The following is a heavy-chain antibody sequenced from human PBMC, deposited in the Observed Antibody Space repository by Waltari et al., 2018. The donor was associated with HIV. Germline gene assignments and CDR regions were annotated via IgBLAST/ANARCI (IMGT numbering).Heavy chain of an antibody. CDR3: ASARETMGVDFDS. CDR1: GGAFVSHT. J-gene: IGHJ5*01. D-gene: IGHD3-10*01. V-gene: IGHV1-69*08. CDR2: AIPMFGTA. Sequence: QVQLVQSGAEVKKPGSSVKVSCKASGGAFVSHTINWVRQAPGQGLEWMGRAIPMFGTANYAQKFQGRVTITADKSTSTAYMELNGLRFDDTVVYYCASARETMGVDFDSWGQGTLVTVS.